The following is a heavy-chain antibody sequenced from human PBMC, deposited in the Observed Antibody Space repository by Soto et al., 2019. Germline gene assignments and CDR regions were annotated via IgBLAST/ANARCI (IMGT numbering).Heavy chain of an antibody. CDR1: GFTFSNYA. V-gene: IGHV3-23*01. CDR2: ITGGGGDT. CDR3: AKDRQPGVRWPFDL. J-gene: IGHJ4*02. D-gene: IGHD3-10*02. Sequence: GGSLRLSCAASGFTFSNYAMGWVRQAPGKGLEWFSAITGGGGDTYYADSVKGRFTISRDNSNSALYLQMHSLEAEDTAVYYCAKDRQPGVRWPFDLWGKGTLVTGSS.